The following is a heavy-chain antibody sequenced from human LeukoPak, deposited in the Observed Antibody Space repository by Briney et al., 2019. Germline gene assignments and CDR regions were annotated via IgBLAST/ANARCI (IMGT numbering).Heavy chain of an antibody. D-gene: IGHD2-21*01. Sequence: KPSETLSLTCTVSGGSISSSSYYLDWIRQPPGKGLEWIGSAYYVGSTYYNPSLKSRVTVSVDTSKNPFSLKLSSVTAADTAVYYCAARSPYLWGHGADYWGQGTVVTVSS. J-gene: IGHJ4*02. V-gene: IGHV4-39*01. CDR2: AYYVGST. CDR3: AARSPYLWGHGADY. CDR1: GGSISSSSYY.